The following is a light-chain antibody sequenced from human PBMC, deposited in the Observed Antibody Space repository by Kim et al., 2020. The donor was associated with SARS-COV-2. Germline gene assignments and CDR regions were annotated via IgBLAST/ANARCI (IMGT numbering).Light chain of an antibody. CDR2: SKN. V-gene: IGLV3-19*01. Sequence: VALGQTVRITCQGDSLRNYYATWYQQKRGQAPPVVIYSKNHRPSGIPDRFSGSSSGNTASLTITGTQAGDEADYYCNSRDSNDNVVFGGGTKLTVL. CDR1: SLRNYY. CDR3: NSRDSNDNVV. J-gene: IGLJ2*01.